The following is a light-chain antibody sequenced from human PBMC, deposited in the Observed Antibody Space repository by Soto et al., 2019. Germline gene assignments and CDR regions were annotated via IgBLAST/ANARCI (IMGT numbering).Light chain of an antibody. Sequence: DIQMTQSPSTMSASVGDRVTITCRASQSIDSWLAWYQQKPGKAPKFLMYKASNLESGVPSRFSGSASGTEFTLTISSLQSEDFGVYYCQQYNDWPRTFGQGTRLEIK. J-gene: IGKJ5*01. CDR3: QQYNDWPRT. CDR2: KAS. V-gene: IGKV1-5*03. CDR1: QSIDSW.